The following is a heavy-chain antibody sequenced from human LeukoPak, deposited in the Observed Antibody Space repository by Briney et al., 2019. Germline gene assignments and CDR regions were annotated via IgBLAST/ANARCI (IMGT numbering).Heavy chain of an antibody. J-gene: IGHJ4*02. D-gene: IGHD2-2*01. Sequence: SETLSLTCAVYGGSFRGYYWSWIRQPPGKGLEWIGEINHSGSTNYNPSLKSRVTISLDTSMKKFSLKLNSVTAADTAVYYCASTERCSTTCPLAYWGQGTLVTVSS. CDR1: GGSFRGYY. V-gene: IGHV4-34*01. CDR3: ASTERCSTTCPLAY. CDR2: INHSGST.